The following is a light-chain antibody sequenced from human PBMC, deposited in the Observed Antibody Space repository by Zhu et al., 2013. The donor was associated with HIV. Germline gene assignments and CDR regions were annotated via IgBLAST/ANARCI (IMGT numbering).Light chain of an antibody. V-gene: IGLV1-51*01. CDR2: DNN. J-gene: IGLJ2*01. CDR1: SSNIGSNY. Sequence: QSVLTQPPSVSAAPGQKVTISCSGSSSNIGSNYVSWYQQLPGTAPKLLIYDNNKRPSGIPDRFSGSNSGTSATLGITGLQTGDEADYYCETWDSSLSCVVFGGGTKLTVL. CDR3: ETWDSSLSCVV.